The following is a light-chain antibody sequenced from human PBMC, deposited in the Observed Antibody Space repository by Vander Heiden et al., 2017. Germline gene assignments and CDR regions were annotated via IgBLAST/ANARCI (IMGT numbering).Light chain of an antibody. V-gene: IGKV1-39*01. J-gene: IGKJ4*01. CDR2: AAS. Sequence: DIQMTQSPSSLSASVGDRVTITCRASQSITSYLNWYQQKPGKAPKLLIYAASNLQSGVPSRFSGSGSGTDFTLTISSLQPEDFATYHCQQTARIPLTFGGGTKVEIK. CDR1: QSITSY. CDR3: QQTARIPLT.